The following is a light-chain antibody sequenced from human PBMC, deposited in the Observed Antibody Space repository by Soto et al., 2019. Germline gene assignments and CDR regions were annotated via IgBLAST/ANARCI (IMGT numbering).Light chain of an antibody. CDR2: AAS. Sequence: DIPMTQSPSSLSASVGDRVTITCRASQSISSYLNWYQQKPGKAPKLLIYAASSLQSGVPSTFSGSGSGTDFTLTISSLQPEDFATYYCQQSYITPGTFGQGTKVEIK. J-gene: IGKJ1*01. CDR3: QQSYITPGT. V-gene: IGKV1-39*01. CDR1: QSISSY.